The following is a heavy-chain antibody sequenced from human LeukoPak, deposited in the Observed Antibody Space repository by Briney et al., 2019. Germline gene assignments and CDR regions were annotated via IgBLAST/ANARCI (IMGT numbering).Heavy chain of an antibody. V-gene: IGHV5-51*01. CDR2: INPGDSDT. Sequence: PGESLKISCKGSGYRFTSYWIGWVRQMPGKGLEWMGIINPGDSDTRYSPSFQGQVTVSADKSISTAYLQWSSLKASDTAMYYCARHPDCTRTSCYVDYYGMDVWGQGTTVTVSS. J-gene: IGHJ6*02. CDR1: GYRFTSYW. CDR3: ARHPDCTRTSCYVDYYGMDV. D-gene: IGHD2-2*01.